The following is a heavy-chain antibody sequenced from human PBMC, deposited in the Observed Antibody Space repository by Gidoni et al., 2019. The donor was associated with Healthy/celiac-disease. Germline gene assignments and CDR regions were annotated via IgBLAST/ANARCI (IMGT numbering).Heavy chain of an antibody. CDR2: IKQDGSEK. V-gene: IGHV3-7*03. J-gene: IGHJ4*02. Sequence: EVLLVESGAGLVQPGGSMSLPCQAVGFTFSRYWMSWVRQAPGKGLEWVANIKQDGSEKYYVDSVKGRFTISRDNAKNSLYLQMNSLRAEDTAVYYCATSVVFDYWGQGTLVTVSS. CDR3: ATSVVFDY. CDR1: GFTFSRYW. D-gene: IGHD2-15*01.